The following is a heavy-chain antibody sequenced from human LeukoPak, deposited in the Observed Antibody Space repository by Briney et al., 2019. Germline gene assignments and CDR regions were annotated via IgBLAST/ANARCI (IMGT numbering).Heavy chain of an antibody. CDR2: IYYSGST. Sequence: SETLSLTCTVCGGSMSSYYWSWIRQPPGKGLEWIGYIYYSGSTNYNPSLKRRVTISVDTSKNQFSLKLSSVTAADTAVYYCARDHRSYGDYPKGEDYYYYGMDVWGQGTTVTVSS. CDR1: GGSMSSYY. D-gene: IGHD4-17*01. J-gene: IGHJ6*02. V-gene: IGHV4-59*01. CDR3: ARDHRSYGDYPKGEDYYYYGMDV.